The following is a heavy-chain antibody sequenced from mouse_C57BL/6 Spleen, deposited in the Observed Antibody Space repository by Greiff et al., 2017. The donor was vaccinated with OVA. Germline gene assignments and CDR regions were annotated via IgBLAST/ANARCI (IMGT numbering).Heavy chain of an antibody. D-gene: IGHD1-1*01. J-gene: IGHJ1*03. CDR1: GYTFTSYW. CDR2: IHPNSGGT. V-gene: IGHV1-64*01. Sequence: QVQLQQPGAELVKPGASVKLSCKASGYTFTSYWMHWVKQRPGQGLEWIGMIHPNSGGTNYNEKFPSKATLTVDKSSSTAYMQLSSLTSEDSAVYDCARGDYYYGSEGYFDVWGTGTTVTVSS. CDR3: ARGDYYYGSEGYFDV.